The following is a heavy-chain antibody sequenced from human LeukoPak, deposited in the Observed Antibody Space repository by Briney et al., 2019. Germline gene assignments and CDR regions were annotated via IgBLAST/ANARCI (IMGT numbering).Heavy chain of an antibody. CDR3: VIDRNYSSGWYPRGYFDY. D-gene: IGHD6-19*01. V-gene: IGHV1-18*01. Sequence: ASVKVSCKASGYTFTKYGFSWVRQAPGQGLEWMGWISAYNGNTKYAEKFQGRVTMTTDTSTSTADMELRSLRSDDTAVYYCVIDRNYSSGWYPRGYFDYWGQGTLVTVSS. J-gene: IGHJ4*02. CDR1: GYTFTKYG. CDR2: ISAYNGNT.